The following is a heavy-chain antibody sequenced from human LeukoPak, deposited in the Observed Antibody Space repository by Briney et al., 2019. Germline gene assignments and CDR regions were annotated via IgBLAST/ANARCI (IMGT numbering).Heavy chain of an antibody. CDR1: GYTFTGYY. CDR3: ARGRSGWTEDAFDI. CDR2: INPNSGGT. D-gene: IGHD6-19*01. Sequence: GASVKVSCKASGYTFTGYYMHWVRQAPGQGLEWMGWINPNSGGTNYAQKFQGRVTMTRDTSISTAYMELSRLRSDDTAVSYCARGRSGWTEDAFDIWGQGTMVTVSS. V-gene: IGHV1-2*02. J-gene: IGHJ3*02.